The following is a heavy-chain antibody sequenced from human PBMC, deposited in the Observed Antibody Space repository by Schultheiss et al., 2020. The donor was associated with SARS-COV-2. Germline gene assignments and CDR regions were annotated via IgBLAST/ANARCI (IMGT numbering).Heavy chain of an antibody. Sequence: GGSLRLSCAASGFTFSSYSMNWVRQAPGKGLEWVSSISSSSSYIYYADSVKGRFTISRDNAKNSLYLQMNSLRAEDTAVYYCARAQSTWYYDSSGYPISYWGQGTLVTVSS. D-gene: IGHD3-22*01. CDR3: ARAQSTWYYDSSGYPISY. V-gene: IGHV3-21*01. CDR1: GFTFSSYS. J-gene: IGHJ4*02. CDR2: ISSSSSYI.